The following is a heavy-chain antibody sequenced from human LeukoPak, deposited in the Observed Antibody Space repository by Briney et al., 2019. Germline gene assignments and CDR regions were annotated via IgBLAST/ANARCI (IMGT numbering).Heavy chain of an antibody. J-gene: IGHJ5*02. Sequence: ASVKVSCKASGYTFTDYYIHWVRQAPGQGLEWMGWINCNSGGTIHAQKFQGRVTMTTDTSTSTAYMELRSLRSDDTAVYYCARDQHRRIVVVNMLTAWGQGTLVTVSS. CDR2: INCNSGGT. V-gene: IGHV1-2*02. CDR3: ARDQHRRIVVVNMLTA. D-gene: IGHD3-22*01. CDR1: GYTFTDYY.